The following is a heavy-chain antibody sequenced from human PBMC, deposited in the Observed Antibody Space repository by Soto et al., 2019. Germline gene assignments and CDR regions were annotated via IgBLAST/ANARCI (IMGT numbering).Heavy chain of an antibody. CDR2: IWYDGSNK. D-gene: IGHD3-22*01. CDR1: GFTFSSYG. V-gene: IGHV3-33*06. Sequence: PGGSLRLSCAASGFTFSSYGMHWVRQAPGKGLEWVAVIWYDGSNKYYADSVKGRFTMSRDNSKDTVYLEMNSLRAEDTAVYYCTKSRSAMIYYFDFWGLGALVTVS. J-gene: IGHJ4*02. CDR3: TKSRSAMIYYFDF.